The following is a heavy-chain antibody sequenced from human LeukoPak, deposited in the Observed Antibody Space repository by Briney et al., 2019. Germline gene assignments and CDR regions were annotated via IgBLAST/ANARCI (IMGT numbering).Heavy chain of an antibody. D-gene: IGHD3-22*01. V-gene: IGHV5-51*01. Sequence: GESLKISCKGSGYSFTSYWIAWVRQMPGKGLEWMGTIYPGDSDTRYRPSFQGQVTISADKSISIAYLQWSSLKASDTAMYYCARRRASGYYPFDYWGQGTLVTVSS. CDR3: ARRRASGYYPFDY. CDR1: GYSFTSYW. CDR2: IYPGDSDT. J-gene: IGHJ4*02.